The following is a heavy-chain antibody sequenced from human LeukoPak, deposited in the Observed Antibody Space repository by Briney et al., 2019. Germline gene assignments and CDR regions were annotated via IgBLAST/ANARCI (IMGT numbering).Heavy chain of an antibody. Sequence: SETLSPTCTVSGGSISGYYWSWIRQPPGKGLEWIGYIYYSGSSNYITSLKGRVTISADTSKNQFSLKLTSVTAADTAVYYCARGKETATNWGQGTLVTVSS. J-gene: IGHJ4*02. CDR3: ARGKETATN. CDR2: IYYSGSS. V-gene: IGHV4-59*01. CDR1: GGSISGYY. D-gene: IGHD5-24*01.